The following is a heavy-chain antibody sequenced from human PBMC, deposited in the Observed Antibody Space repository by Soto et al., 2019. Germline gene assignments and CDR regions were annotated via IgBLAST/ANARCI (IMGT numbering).Heavy chain of an antibody. CDR1: GGSISSSNYY. V-gene: IGHV4-39*07. J-gene: IGHJ4*02. CDR2: MYYTGST. Sequence: PSETLSLTCTVSGGSISSSNYYWGWIRQPPGKGLEWIGSMYYTGSTDYNASLKSRVTISVDTSKNQFSLKLTSVTAADTAVYYCARDKITGLFDYWGQGTLVTVSS. CDR3: ARDKITGLFDY. D-gene: IGHD2-8*02.